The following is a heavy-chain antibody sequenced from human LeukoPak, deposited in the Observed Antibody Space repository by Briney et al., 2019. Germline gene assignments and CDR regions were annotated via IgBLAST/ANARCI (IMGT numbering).Heavy chain of an antibody. J-gene: IGHJ6*03. CDR3: ARVGPSYYYDSSGPLIHNYYYYYMDV. CDR1: GFTFSSYW. V-gene: IGHV3-7*01. D-gene: IGHD3-22*01. CDR2: IKQDGREK. Sequence: GETLRLSCAASGFTFSSYWMSWVRQAPGKGLEWVANIKQDGREKYYVDFVRGRFTITRDNAKNSLYLQMNGLRAEDTAVYYCARVGPSYYYDSSGPLIHNYYYYYMDVWGKGTTVTVSS.